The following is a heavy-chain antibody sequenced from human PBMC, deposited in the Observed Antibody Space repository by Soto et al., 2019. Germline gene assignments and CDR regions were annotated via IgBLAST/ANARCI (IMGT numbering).Heavy chain of an antibody. CDR2: VTSSPSSM. D-gene: IGHD3-22*01. V-gene: IGHV3-21*01. J-gene: IGHJ4*02. CDR3: AREADFASSGYVLDY. Sequence: PGGSLRLSCAASGFTFSGFSMNWVRQAPGKGLEWVSSVTSSPSSMFYADSVKGRFTISRDDAKDSLFLQMNSLRADDTAAYYCAREADFASSGYVLDYWGRGTLVTVSS. CDR1: GFTFSGFS.